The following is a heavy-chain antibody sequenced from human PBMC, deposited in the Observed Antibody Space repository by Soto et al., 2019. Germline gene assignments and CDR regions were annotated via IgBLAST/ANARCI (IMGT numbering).Heavy chain of an antibody. D-gene: IGHD1-26*01. CDR1: GYTFNSYN. V-gene: IGHV1-46*02. CDR3: ARIYSGSRLDY. CDR2: INPSSGST. Sequence: QVQLVQSGAEVKKPGASVKVSCKASGYTFNSYNMQWVRQAPGQGLEWMGVINPSSGSTNYAQKFQVXXIXTKXTATNTVYMELGTMRSDDTAVYYCARIYSGSRLDYWGQGTLVTVSS. J-gene: IGHJ4*02.